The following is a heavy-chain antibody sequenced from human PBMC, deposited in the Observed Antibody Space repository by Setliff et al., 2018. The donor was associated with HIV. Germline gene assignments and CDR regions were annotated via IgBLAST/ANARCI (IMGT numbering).Heavy chain of an antibody. D-gene: IGHD3-22*01. CDR3: ARPYDSLYG. Sequence: PSETLSLTCTVSGGSISSHYWSWIRQPPGKGLEWIGSIYYSGSTNYNPSLKSRVTISADTSKNQFSLKLSSVTAADTAVYYCARPYDSLYGWGQGVLVTVSS. CDR2: IYYSGST. V-gene: IGHV4-59*08. CDR1: GGSISSHY. J-gene: IGHJ4*02.